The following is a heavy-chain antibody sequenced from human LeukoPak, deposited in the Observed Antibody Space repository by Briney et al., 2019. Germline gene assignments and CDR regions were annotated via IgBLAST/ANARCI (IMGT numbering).Heavy chain of an antibody. J-gene: IGHJ4*02. D-gene: IGHD6-6*01. CDR3: ARDRKSIAARRAIDY. CDR2: IIPIFGTA. Sequence: SVKVSCKASGGTFSSYAISWVRQAPGQGLEWMGGIIPIFGTANYAQKFQGRVTITTDESTSTAYMELSSLRSEDTAVYYCARDRKSIAARRAIDYWGQGTLVTVSS. V-gene: IGHV1-69*05. CDR1: GGTFSSYA.